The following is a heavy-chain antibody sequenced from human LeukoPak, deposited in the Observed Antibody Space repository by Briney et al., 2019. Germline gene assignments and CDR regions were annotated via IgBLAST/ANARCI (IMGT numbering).Heavy chain of an antibody. Sequence: SETLSLTCTVSGASISSYYWSWIRQPAGKGLEWIGRIYTSGSTNYNPSLKSRVTISVDTSKNQFSLKLSSVTAADTAVYYCARATGYYDSSGYYYFDYWGQGTLVTVSS. J-gene: IGHJ4*02. D-gene: IGHD3-22*01. CDR1: GASISSYY. CDR2: IYTSGST. V-gene: IGHV4-4*07. CDR3: ARATGYYDSSGYYYFDY.